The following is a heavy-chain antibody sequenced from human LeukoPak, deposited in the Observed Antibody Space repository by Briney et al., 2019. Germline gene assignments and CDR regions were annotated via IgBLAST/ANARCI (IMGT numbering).Heavy chain of an antibody. D-gene: IGHD6-19*01. J-gene: IGHJ6*03. CDR2: MIPNSGKT. V-gene: IGHV1-8*03. Sequence: GASVKVSCKASGYTFTNYDINWVRQATGQGLEWMGWMIPNSGKTGYAQKFQGRVTITRNTSISTAYMELSSLRSEDTAVYYCATGRAGYYYMDVWGKGTTVTVSS. CDR1: GYTFTNYD. CDR3: ATGRAGYYYMDV.